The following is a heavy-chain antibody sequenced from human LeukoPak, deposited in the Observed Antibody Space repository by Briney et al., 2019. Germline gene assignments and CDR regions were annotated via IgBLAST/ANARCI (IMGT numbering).Heavy chain of an antibody. CDR2: IYTSGST. J-gene: IGHJ6*03. Sequence: SETLSLTCTVSGGSISSGSYYRSWIRQPAGKGLEWIGRIYTSGSTNYNPSLKSRVTISVDTSKNQFSLKLSSVTAADTAVYYCARSIVVVPAAHTPYYYYYYMDVWGKGTTVTVSS. CDR3: ARSIVVVPAAHTPYYYYYYMDV. V-gene: IGHV4-61*02. CDR1: GGSISSGSYY. D-gene: IGHD2-2*01.